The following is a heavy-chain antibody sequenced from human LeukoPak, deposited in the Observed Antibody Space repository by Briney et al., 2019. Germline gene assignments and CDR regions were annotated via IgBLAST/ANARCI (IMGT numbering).Heavy chain of an antibody. D-gene: IGHD2-21*02. V-gene: IGHV4-39*01. Sequence: PSETLSLTCTVSGGSISGSVYYWGWIRQPPGKDLEWIGSIYYSGSTYYNPPLKSRLTMSVDTSKNQFSLKLSSVTASDTAVYYCARHGGDVTHYYHMDVWGKGTTVTVSS. CDR2: IYYSGST. J-gene: IGHJ6*03. CDR3: ARHGGDVTHYYHMDV. CDR1: GGSISGSVYY.